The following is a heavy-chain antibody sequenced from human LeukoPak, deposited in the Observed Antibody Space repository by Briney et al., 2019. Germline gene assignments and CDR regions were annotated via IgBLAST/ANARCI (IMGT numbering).Heavy chain of an antibody. Sequence: PGGSLRLSCAASGFTFSSYGMTWVRQAPGKGLEWVSYISSSSSTIYYADSVKGRFTISRDNAKNSLYLQLNSLRAEDTAVYYCARESGSYLGVSYYYYMDVWGKGTTVTVSS. CDR2: ISSSSSTI. D-gene: IGHD1-26*01. J-gene: IGHJ6*03. CDR3: ARESGSYLGVSYYYYMDV. CDR1: GFTFSSYG. V-gene: IGHV3-48*01.